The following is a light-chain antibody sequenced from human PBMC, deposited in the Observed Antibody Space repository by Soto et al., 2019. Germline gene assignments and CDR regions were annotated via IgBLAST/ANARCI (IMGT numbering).Light chain of an antibody. CDR3: QEYYNWSRT. V-gene: IGKV3-15*01. CDR1: QIVSIN. Sequence: EIVVTQSPATLSVSPGEGATLSCRASQIVSINLAWYQQKPGQAPRLLIYGASTSATGIPARFSGSGSGTEFTLTISSLQFEDSAVYYCQEYYNWSRTFGQGTKVEI. J-gene: IGKJ1*01. CDR2: GAS.